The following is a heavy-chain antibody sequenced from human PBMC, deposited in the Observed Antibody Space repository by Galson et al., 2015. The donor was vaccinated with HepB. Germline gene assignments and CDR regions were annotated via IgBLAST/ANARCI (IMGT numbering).Heavy chain of an antibody. V-gene: IGHV3-33*01. CDR3: ARSPYHKGYYMDV. CDR2: IWYDGSNK. J-gene: IGHJ6*03. CDR1: GFAFSSYG. Sequence: SLRLSCAASGFAFSSYGMHWVRQAPGKGLEWVAVIWYDGSNKYYADSVKGRFTISRDNSKNTLYLQMNSLRAEDTAVYYCARSPYHKGYYMDVWGKGTTATVSS.